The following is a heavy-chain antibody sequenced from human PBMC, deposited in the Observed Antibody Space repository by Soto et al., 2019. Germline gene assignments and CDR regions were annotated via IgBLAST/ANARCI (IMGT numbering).Heavy chain of an antibody. CDR1: GFTFSSYA. CDR3: AKKVAGSEPFQH. D-gene: IGHD6-19*01. CDR2: ISGSGGST. Sequence: EVQLLESGGGLVQPGGSLRLSCAASGFTFSSYAMSWVRQAPGKGLEWVSAISGSGGSTYYADSVKGRFTISRDNSKNSLFLQMNSLRAEDTAVYYCAKKVAGSEPFQHWGQGTLVTVSS. V-gene: IGHV3-23*01. J-gene: IGHJ1*01.